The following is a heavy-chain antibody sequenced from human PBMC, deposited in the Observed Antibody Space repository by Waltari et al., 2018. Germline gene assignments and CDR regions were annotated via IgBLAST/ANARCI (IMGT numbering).Heavy chain of an antibody. J-gene: IGHJ4*02. CDR2: TYYRSKWYN. CDR1: GDSVSSNSAA. Sequence: QVQLQQSGPGLVKPSQTLSLTCAISGDSVSSNSAAWNWIRQSPSRGLEWLGRTYYRSKWYNDYAVSVKRRITINPDTSKNQFSLQLNSVTPEDTAVYYCARAPRTYYYDSSGYYQLFDYWGQGTLVTVSS. V-gene: IGHV6-1*01. D-gene: IGHD3-22*01. CDR3: ARAPRTYYYDSSGYYQLFDY.